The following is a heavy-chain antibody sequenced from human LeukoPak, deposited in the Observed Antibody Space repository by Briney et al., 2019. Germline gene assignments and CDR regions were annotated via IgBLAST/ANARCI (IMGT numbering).Heavy chain of an antibody. J-gene: IGHJ4*02. CDR3: AGVVPVSGYSYGY. D-gene: IGHD5-18*01. CDR2: INAGNGNT. V-gene: IGHV1-3*01. CDR1: GYTFTSYA. Sequence: GASVKVSCKASGYTFTSYAMHWVRQAPGQRLEWMGWINAGNGNTKYSQKFQGRVTITRDTSASTAYMELSSLRSEDTAVYYCAGVVPVSGYSYGYWGQGTLVTVSS.